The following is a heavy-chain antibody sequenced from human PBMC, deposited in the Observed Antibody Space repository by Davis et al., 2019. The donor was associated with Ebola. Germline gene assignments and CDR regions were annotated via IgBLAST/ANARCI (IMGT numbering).Heavy chain of an antibody. CDR2: INTYNGYT. Sequence: ASVKVSCKPSGYTFSSHGISWVRQAPGQGLEWMGWINTYNGYTTYAQKLQGRVTMTTDTSTSTAYMELRSLRSDDTAVYYCARDVTTVVPFDYWGQGTLVTVSS. CDR1: GYTFSSHG. J-gene: IGHJ4*02. D-gene: IGHD4-23*01. V-gene: IGHV1-18*01. CDR3: ARDVTTVVPFDY.